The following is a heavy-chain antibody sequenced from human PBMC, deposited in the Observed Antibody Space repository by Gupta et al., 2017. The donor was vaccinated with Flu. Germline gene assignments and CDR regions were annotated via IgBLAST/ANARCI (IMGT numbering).Heavy chain of an antibody. J-gene: IGHJ4*02. V-gene: IGHV4-34*01. CDR2: IDPTGKI. CDR1: SGYY. CDR3: ARGFSSGWFSQAMGF. Sequence: SGYYWTWVRQPPGGGLEWIGEIDPTGKINYNPSLASRLTISADTSKIQFSLSLTSVTAGDTAMYYCARGFSSGWFSQAMGFWGQGTRVSVSS. D-gene: IGHD6-19*01.